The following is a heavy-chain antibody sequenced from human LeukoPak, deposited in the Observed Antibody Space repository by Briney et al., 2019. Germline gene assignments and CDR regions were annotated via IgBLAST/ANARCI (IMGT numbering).Heavy chain of an antibody. Sequence: SETLSLTCTVSGGSISSYYWSWIRQPPGKGLEWIGYIYYSGSTNYNPSLKSRVTISVDTSKNQFSLKLSSVTAADTAVYYCARRGIAVAGLNNWFDPWGQGTLVTVSS. V-gene: IGHV4-59*01. D-gene: IGHD6-19*01. CDR2: IYYSGST. CDR1: GGSISSYY. CDR3: ARRGIAVAGLNNWFDP. J-gene: IGHJ5*02.